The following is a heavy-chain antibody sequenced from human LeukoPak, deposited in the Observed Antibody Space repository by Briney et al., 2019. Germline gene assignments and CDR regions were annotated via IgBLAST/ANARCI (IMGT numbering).Heavy chain of an antibody. D-gene: IGHD1-7*01. CDR3: ARDPLPGTFDP. Sequence: PSQTLSLTCTVSGGSISSGSYYWGWIRQPAGKGLEWIVRIYRSGSTNNNPALKSRVTIAVNTTKNQFAIKLRAMTAADTAVYYCARDPLPGTFDPWGQGTLVTVSS. J-gene: IGHJ5*02. V-gene: IGHV4-61*02. CDR1: GGSISSGSYY. CDR2: IYRSGST.